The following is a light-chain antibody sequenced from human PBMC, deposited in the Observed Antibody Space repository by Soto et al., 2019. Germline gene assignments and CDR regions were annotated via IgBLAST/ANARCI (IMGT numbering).Light chain of an antibody. Sequence: EVVLTHSPATLSLSPWERATLSCRASQSVSSTYLAWYQQQPGQAPRLLMSGTSNRATGTPDRFSGSGSGTDFTLTISRLEPEDFAVYYCQQYGSPPITFGQGTRLEIK. CDR3: QQYGSPPIT. V-gene: IGKV3-20*01. CDR2: GTS. CDR1: QSVSSTY. J-gene: IGKJ5*01.